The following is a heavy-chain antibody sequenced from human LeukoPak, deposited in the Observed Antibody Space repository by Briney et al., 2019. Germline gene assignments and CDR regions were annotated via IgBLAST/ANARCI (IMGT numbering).Heavy chain of an antibody. CDR3: ARDDDYLSLRYYYGMDV. V-gene: IGHV3-11*01. J-gene: IGHJ6*02. D-gene: IGHD4-11*01. CDR1: GFTFSDYY. CDR2: ISSSGSTI. Sequence: GGSLRLSCAASGFTFSDYYMSWIRQAPGKGLEWISYISSSGSTIYYADSVRGRFTISRDNAKNSLYLQMNSLRAEDTAVYYCARDDDYLSLRYYYGMDVWGQGTTVTVSS.